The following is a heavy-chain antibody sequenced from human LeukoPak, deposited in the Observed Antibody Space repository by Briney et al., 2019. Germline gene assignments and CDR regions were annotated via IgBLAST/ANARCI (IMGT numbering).Heavy chain of an antibody. CDR2: IYHSGST. CDR1: GGSFSGYS. V-gene: IGHV4-30-2*01. Sequence: SETLSLTCAVYGGSFSGYSWSWIRQPPGKGLEWIGYIYHSGSTYYSPSLKSRVTISVDRSKNQFSLKLSSVTAADTAVYYCARGTERASWFDPWGQGTLVTVSS. D-gene: IGHD1-1*01. CDR3: ARGTERASWFDP. J-gene: IGHJ5*02.